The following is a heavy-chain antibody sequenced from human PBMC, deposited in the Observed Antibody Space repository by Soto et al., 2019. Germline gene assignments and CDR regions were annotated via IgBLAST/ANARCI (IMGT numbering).Heavy chain of an antibody. D-gene: IGHD1-26*01. CDR1: GYIFTGYF. J-gene: IGHJ6*02. Sequence: ASVKVSCKASGYIFTGYFIQWLRQAPGQGLEWMGWINPNTSATNYAQKFQGRVTMTRDTSLGAAYMELTSLRPDDTALYYCARITWGRDHYYGTDVWGQGTTVTVSS. V-gene: IGHV1-2*02. CDR2: INPNTSAT. CDR3: ARITWGRDHYYGTDV.